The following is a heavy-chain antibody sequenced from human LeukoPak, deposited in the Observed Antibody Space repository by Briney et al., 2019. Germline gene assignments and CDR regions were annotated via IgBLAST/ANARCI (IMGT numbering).Heavy chain of an antibody. Sequence: PGGSLRLSCAASGFTFDDYAMHWVRQAPGRGLEWVSGISWNSGSIGYADSVKGRFTISRDNAKNSLYLQMSSLRAEDTALYYCAKDRKVKGNYYYYYYMDVWGKGTTVTISS. J-gene: IGHJ6*03. CDR2: ISWNSGSI. D-gene: IGHD1-14*01. V-gene: IGHV3-9*01. CDR3: AKDRKVKGNYYYYYYMDV. CDR1: GFTFDDYA.